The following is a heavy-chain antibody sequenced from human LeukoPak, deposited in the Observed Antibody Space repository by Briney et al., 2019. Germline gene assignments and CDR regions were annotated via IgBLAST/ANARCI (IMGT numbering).Heavy chain of an antibody. CDR2: ITPNSGGT. CDR3: AGGVKSTGAFDI. CDR1: GYTFTGYY. V-gene: IGHV1-2*02. J-gene: IGHJ3*02. D-gene: IGHD3-10*01. Sequence: ASVKVSCKASGYTFTGYYMHWVRQAPGQGLEWMGWITPNSGGTNYAQKFQGRVTMTRDTSSSTAYMELSRLRSDDTAVYYCAGGVKSTGAFDIWGQGTMVTVSS.